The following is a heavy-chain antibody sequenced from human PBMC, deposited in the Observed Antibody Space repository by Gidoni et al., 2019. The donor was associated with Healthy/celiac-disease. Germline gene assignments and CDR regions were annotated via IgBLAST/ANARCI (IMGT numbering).Heavy chain of an antibody. CDR3: TSPIVVVPADAFDI. CDR1: GFTFRGPA. D-gene: IGHD2-2*01. CDR2: IRSKANSYAT. J-gene: IGHJ3*02. Sequence: EVQLVESGGGLVQPGGSLKLSCSASGFTFRGPAMHWVRQASGKGLEWVGRIRSKANSYATAYAASVKGRFTISRDDSKNTAYLQMNSLKTEDTAVYYCTSPIVVVPADAFDIWGQGTMVTVSS. V-gene: IGHV3-73*02.